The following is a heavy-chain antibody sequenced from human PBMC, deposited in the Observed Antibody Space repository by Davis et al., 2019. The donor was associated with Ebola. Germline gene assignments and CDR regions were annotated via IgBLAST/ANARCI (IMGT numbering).Heavy chain of an antibody. Sequence: GGSLRLSCAASGFTFSSYSMNWVRQAPGKGLEWVSSISSSSSYIYYADSVKGRFTISRDNAKNSLYLQMNSLRAEDTAVYYCAKFGSGSYGTLDYWGQGTLVTVSS. V-gene: IGHV3-21*04. CDR1: GFTFSSYS. D-gene: IGHD1-26*01. CDR3: AKFGSGSYGTLDY. CDR2: ISSSSSYI. J-gene: IGHJ4*02.